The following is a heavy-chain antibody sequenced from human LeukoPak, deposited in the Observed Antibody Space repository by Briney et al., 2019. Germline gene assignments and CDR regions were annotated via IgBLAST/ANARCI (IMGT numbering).Heavy chain of an antibody. CDR1: GYNFTDSY. J-gene: IGHJ5*02. Sequence: ASVKVSCKASGYNFTDSYINWLRQAPGQGLEWLGWINPKTGGIKYAQRFKGRVTMTRDTSIDTAYMELTRLAPDDTALYYCSREDWKYNWFDPWGQGTLVIVSS. V-gene: IGHV1-2*02. D-gene: IGHD1-1*01. CDR3: SREDWKYNWFDP. CDR2: INPKTGGI.